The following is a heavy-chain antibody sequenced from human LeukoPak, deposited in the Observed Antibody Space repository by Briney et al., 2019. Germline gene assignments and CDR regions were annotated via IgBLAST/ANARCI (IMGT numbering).Heavy chain of an antibody. Sequence: GGSLRLSCAVSGLTFSSSWMDWVRQAPGKGLEWVASINPEGSEKYSADSVKGRFTISRDNAKNSLYLQMDSLRVEDTAFYYCAKRPTPYYDSSYFDYWGQGTLVTVSS. CDR2: INPEGSEK. CDR1: GLTFSSSW. V-gene: IGHV3-7*01. CDR3: AKRPTPYYDSSYFDY. D-gene: IGHD3-22*01. J-gene: IGHJ4*02.